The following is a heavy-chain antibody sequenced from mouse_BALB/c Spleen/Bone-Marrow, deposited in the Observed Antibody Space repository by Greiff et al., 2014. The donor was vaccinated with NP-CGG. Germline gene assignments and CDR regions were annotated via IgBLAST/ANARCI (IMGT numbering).Heavy chain of an antibody. CDR3: ASSGNYEGGAMDY. J-gene: IGHJ4*01. Sequence: VQLQQSGAELVKPGASVKLSRTASGFNIKDTFMHWMKQRPEQGLEWNGRIDPANGITKYDPKFQGKATITTDTSSNTAYLQLSSLTSEDTAVYYCASSGNYEGGAMDYWGQGTSVTVSS. CDR1: GFNIKDTF. CDR2: IDPANGIT. D-gene: IGHD2-1*01. V-gene: IGHV14-3*02.